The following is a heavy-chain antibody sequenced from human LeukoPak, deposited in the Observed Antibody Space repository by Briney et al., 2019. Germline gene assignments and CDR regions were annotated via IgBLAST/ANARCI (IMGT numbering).Heavy chain of an antibody. V-gene: IGHV4-39*07. CDR3: ARGRGTGTTLDY. Sequence: PSETLSLTCTVSGGSIRSRSNYWGWTRQPPGKGLEWIGEIHHSGSTNYNPSLKSRVTISVDTSKNQFSLKLSSVTAADTAVYYCARGRGTGTTLDYWGQGTLVTVSS. CDR2: IHHSGST. D-gene: IGHD1-1*01. J-gene: IGHJ4*02. CDR1: GGSIRSRSNY.